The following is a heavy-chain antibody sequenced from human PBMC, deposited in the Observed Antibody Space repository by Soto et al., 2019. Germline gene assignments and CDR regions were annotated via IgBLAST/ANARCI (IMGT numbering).Heavy chain of an antibody. Sequence: QVQLVQSGAEVKKPGSSVKVSCKASGGTFSSYAISWVRQAPGQGLEWMGGIIPISGTANYAQKFQGRGTITADESTSTVSMELSSLISEDTAVYFCSRSQGSSTSLEIYYYYYYGMDVWGQGTTVTVSS. D-gene: IGHD2-2*01. CDR2: IIPISGTA. V-gene: IGHV1-69*01. CDR3: SRSQGSSTSLEIYYYYYYGMDV. J-gene: IGHJ6*02. CDR1: GGTFSSYA.